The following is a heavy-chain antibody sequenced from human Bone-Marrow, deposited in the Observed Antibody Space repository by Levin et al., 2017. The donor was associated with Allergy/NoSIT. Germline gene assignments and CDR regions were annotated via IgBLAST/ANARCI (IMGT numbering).Heavy chain of an antibody. CDR3: ARVLQYSYYYTDV. CDR1: GVSITSGSYY. Sequence: RPSETLSLTCTVSGVSITSGSYYWSWIRQPAGKGLEWIGHSYTSGNITYNPSLKSRVTISLDTSKNQFSLKLRSVTAADTAVYYCARVLQYSYYYTDVWGKGTMVTVSS. J-gene: IGHJ6*03. D-gene: IGHD2-21*01. CDR2: SYTSGNI. V-gene: IGHV4-61*09.